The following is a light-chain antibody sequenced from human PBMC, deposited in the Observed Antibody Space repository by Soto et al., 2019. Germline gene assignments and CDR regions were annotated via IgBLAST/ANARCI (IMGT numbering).Light chain of an antibody. Sequence: AIQMTQSPSSLAASVGDRITITCRASQAIGSHLGWYQQKPVMAPKLLMYNASTLHSEASTRFSGSGSCTYFALTITSLPPEDFATYSCLQDFRYPRTFGKGTKVEIK. CDR1: QAIGSH. CDR3: LQDFRYPRT. J-gene: IGKJ1*01. CDR2: NAS. V-gene: IGKV1-6*01.